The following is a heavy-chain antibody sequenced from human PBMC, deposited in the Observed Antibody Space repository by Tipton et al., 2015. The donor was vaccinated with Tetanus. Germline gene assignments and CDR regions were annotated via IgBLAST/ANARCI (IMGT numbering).Heavy chain of an antibody. CDR1: GFTVSSTY. CDR2: VYADHDT. V-gene: IGHV3-53*01. CDR3: ATNLREILDY. D-gene: IGHD3-10*01. J-gene: IGHJ4*02. Sequence: SLRLSCAASGFTVSSTYMTWVRQAPGKGLEWVSIVYADHDTYYADSVKGRFTFSRDISKNMVYPQMNSLRAEDTAVYYCATNLREILDYWGQGTLVTVSS.